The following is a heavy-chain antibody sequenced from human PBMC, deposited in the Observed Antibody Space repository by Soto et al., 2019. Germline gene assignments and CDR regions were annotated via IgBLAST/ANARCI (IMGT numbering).Heavy chain of an antibody. CDR1: GFTFSSYA. D-gene: IGHD1-26*01. J-gene: IGHJ4*02. V-gene: IGHV3-23*01. CDR3: AKEKWGLLGYFDY. Sequence: GGSLRLSCAASGFTFSSYAMSWVRKAPGKGLEWVSAISGSGGSTYYADSVKARFTISRDNSKNTLYLQMNSLRAEDTAVYYCAKEKWGLLGYFDYWGQGTLVTVSS. CDR2: ISGSGGST.